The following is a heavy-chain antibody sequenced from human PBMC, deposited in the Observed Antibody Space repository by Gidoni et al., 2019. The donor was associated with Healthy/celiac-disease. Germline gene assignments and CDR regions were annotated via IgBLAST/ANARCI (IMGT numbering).Heavy chain of an antibody. Sequence: QVQLVESGGGVVQPGRSLRLSCAASGFTFSSYAMHWVRQAPGKGLEWVAVISYDGSNKYYADSVKGRFTISRDNSKNTLYLQMNSLRAEDTAVYYCAREGGGEWELHYYFDYWGQGTLVTVSS. V-gene: IGHV3-30*04. J-gene: IGHJ4*02. D-gene: IGHD1-26*01. CDR3: AREGGGEWELHYYFDY. CDR1: GFTFSSYA. CDR2: ISYDGSNK.